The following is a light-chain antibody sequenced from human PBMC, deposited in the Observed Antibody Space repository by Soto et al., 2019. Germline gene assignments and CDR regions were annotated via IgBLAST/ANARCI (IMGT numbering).Light chain of an antibody. CDR2: AAS. CDR3: QQYYSTLTWT. CDR1: QSISSY. J-gene: IGKJ1*01. Sequence: DIQITQSPSSLSASVVDRVTITCRASQSISSYLNWYQQKPGKAPKLLIYAASSLQSGVPSRFSGSGSGTDFTLTISSLQAEDVAVYYCQQYYSTLTWTFGQGTKVDIK. V-gene: IGKV1-39*01.